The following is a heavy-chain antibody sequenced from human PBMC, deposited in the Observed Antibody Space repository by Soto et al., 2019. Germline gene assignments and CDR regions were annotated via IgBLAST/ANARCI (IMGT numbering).Heavy chain of an antibody. D-gene: IGHD2-2*01. J-gene: IGHJ4*02. CDR1: GFTFSSYG. CDR2: ISYDGSNK. Sequence: QVQLVESGGGVVQPGRSLRLSCAASGFTFSSYGMHWVRQAPGKGLEWVAVISYDGSNKYYADSVKGRFTISRDNSKNTLYLQMNSLRAEDTAVYYCAKDGGTSYGRQGRGKNWGQGTLVTVSS. CDR3: AKDGGTSYGRQGRGKN. V-gene: IGHV3-30*18.